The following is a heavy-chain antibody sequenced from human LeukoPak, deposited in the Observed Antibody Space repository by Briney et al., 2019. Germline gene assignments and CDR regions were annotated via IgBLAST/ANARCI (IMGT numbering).Heavy chain of an antibody. Sequence: SETLSLTCAVYGGSFSGYYWSWIRQPPGKGLEWIGEINHSGSTNYNPSLKSRVTISVDTSKNQFSLKLSSVTAADTAVYYCARGGDSSGYYFPYYYYYYMDVWGKGTTVTVSS. CDR2: INHSGST. V-gene: IGHV4-34*01. CDR3: ARGGDSSGYYFPYYYYYYMDV. CDR1: GGSFSGYY. D-gene: IGHD3-22*01. J-gene: IGHJ6*03.